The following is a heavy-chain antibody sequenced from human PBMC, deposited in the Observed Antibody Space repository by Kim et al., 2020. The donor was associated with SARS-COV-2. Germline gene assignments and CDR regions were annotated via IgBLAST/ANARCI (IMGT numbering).Heavy chain of an antibody. D-gene: IGHD3-3*01. V-gene: IGHV1-8*01. CDR1: GYTFTSYD. CDR2: MNPNSGNT. Sequence: ASVKVSCKASGYTFTSYDINWVRQATGQGLEWMGWMNPNSGNTGYAQKFQGRVTMTRNTSISTAYMELSSLRSEDTAVYYCARGVKSGAAVTIFGVVGVDYYMDVWGKGTTVTVSS. CDR3: ARGVKSGAAVTIFGVVGVDYYMDV. J-gene: IGHJ6*03.